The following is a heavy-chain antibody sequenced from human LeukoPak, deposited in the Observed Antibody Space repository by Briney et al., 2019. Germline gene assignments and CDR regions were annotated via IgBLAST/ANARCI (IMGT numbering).Heavy chain of an antibody. Sequence: GGSLRLSCAASRFTFSGSAMHWVRQASGKGLEWVGRIRSKANSYATAYAASVKGRFTISRDDSKNTAYLQMNSLKTEDTAVYYCTVVVGYSYGYKDYYYYGMDVWGQGTTVTVSS. V-gene: IGHV3-73*01. CDR2: IRSKANSYAT. D-gene: IGHD5-18*01. CDR3: TVVVGYSYGYKDYYYYGMDV. CDR1: RFTFSGSA. J-gene: IGHJ6*02.